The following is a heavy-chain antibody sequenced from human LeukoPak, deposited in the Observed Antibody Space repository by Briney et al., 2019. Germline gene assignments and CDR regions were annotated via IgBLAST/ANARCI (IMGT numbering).Heavy chain of an antibody. CDR3: AKPGIAAAGTFGGGVWNWFDP. J-gene: IGHJ5*02. CDR2: ISYDGSNK. D-gene: IGHD6-13*01. Sequence: GGSLRLSCAASGFTFSSYGMHWVRQAPGKGLEWVAVISYDGSNKYYADSVKGRFTISRDNSKNTLCLQMNSLRAEDTAVYYYAKPGIAAAGTFGGGVWNWFDPWGQGTLVTVSS. CDR1: GFTFSSYG. V-gene: IGHV3-30*18.